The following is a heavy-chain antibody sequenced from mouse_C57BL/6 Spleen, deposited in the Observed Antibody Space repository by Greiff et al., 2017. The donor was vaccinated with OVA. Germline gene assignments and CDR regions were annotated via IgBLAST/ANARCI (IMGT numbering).Heavy chain of an antibody. D-gene: IGHD2-5*01. J-gene: IGHJ4*01. CDR1: GYAFTNYL. CDR2: INPGSGGT. V-gene: IGHV1-54*01. Sequence: QVQLQQSGAELVRPGTSVKVSCKASGYAFTNYLIEWVKQRPGQGLEWIGVINPGSGGTNYNEKFKGKATLTADKSSSTAYMQLSSLTSEDSAVYFCARTPSYYSNYPYYAMDYWGQGTSVTVSS. CDR3: ARTPSYYSNYPYYAMDY.